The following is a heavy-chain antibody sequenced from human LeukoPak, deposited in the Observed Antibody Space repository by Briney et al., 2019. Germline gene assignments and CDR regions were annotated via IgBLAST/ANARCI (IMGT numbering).Heavy chain of an antibody. CDR2: ISSSSSLI. Sequence: GGSLRLSCAASGFTFSSYSMNWVRQAPGKGLEWVSCISSSSSLIFYSDSVRVRFTISRDNAKNLLHLHMNSLRVEDTAVYYCAKVDRGDYSSSPVPYYNYYMNVWGKGTTVTVSS. V-gene: IGHV3-21*01. J-gene: IGHJ6*03. D-gene: IGHD6-13*01. CDR1: GFTFSSYS. CDR3: AKVDRGDYSSSPVPYYNYYMNV.